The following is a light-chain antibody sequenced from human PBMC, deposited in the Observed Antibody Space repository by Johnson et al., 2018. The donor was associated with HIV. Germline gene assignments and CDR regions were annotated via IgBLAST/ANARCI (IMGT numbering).Light chain of an antibody. V-gene: IGLV1-51*01. Sequence: QFVLTQPTSVSAAPGQKVTISCSGNTSNIGSNSVSWYQHLPGIAPKLLVYDRNKRPSGIPDRFSGSKSGTSATLGITGLQTGDEADYYCGTWDSSLSVYVFGPGTEVTVL. J-gene: IGLJ1*01. CDR2: DRN. CDR3: GTWDSSLSVYV. CDR1: TSNIGSNS.